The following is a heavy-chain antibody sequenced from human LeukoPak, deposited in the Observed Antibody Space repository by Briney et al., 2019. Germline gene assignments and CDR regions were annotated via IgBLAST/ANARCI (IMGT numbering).Heavy chain of an antibody. Sequence: GGSLRLSCAASGFTFSNYGMYWVRQAPGKGLEWVGRMKSNADGGTTDYAAFVRGRFSISRDDSRNTLYLQMDSLQTEDTAIYYCMTDPPEQWPVKYIDHWGQGTLVTVSS. V-gene: IGHV3-15*05. D-gene: IGHD6-19*01. J-gene: IGHJ4*02. CDR1: GFTFSNYG. CDR2: MKSNADGGTT. CDR3: MTDPPEQWPVKYIDH.